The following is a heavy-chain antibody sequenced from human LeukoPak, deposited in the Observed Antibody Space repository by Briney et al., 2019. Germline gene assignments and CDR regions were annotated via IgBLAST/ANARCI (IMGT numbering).Heavy chain of an antibody. V-gene: IGHV3-23*01. J-gene: IGHJ4*02. CDR2: ISGSGGST. D-gene: IGHD3-10*01. CDR1: GFTFSSYA. CDR3: AKVKRYYYGSAYYFDY. Sequence: GGSLRLSCAASGFTFSSYAMSWVRQAPGKGLEWVSAISGSGGSTYYADSVKGRFTISRDNSKNTLYLQMNSLRAEDTAVYYCAKVKRYYYGSAYYFDYWGQGTLVTVSS.